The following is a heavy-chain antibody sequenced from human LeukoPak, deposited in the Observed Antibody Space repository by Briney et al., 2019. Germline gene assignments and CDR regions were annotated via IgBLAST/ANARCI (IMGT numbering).Heavy chain of an antibody. V-gene: IGHV1-2*05. CDR2: INPNSGGT. D-gene: IGHD3-22*01. CDR3: ASSFFYDNSGYYT. J-gene: IGHJ4*02. Sequence: SVKVSSKASGYTLTGYYMHWVRQAPGQGLEGMGWINPNSGGTKYAQKFQGRVTMTRDTSITTAYMELCKLRTRHTIIVQSASSFFYDNSGYYTRGEGTLDTPSS. CDR1: GYTLTGYY.